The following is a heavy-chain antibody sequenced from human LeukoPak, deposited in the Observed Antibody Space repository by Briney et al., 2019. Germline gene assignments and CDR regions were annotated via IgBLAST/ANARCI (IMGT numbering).Heavy chain of an antibody. CDR3: ARGRQNLDYFDY. D-gene: IGHD2-15*01. V-gene: IGHV1-2*04. Sequence: ASVKVSCKASRYIFTGYYMHWVRQAPGQGLEWMGWINPNSGGTNYAQKFQGWVTMTRDTSISTAYMELSRLRSDDTAVYYCARGRQNLDYFDYWGQGTLVTVSS. J-gene: IGHJ4*02. CDR2: INPNSGGT. CDR1: RYIFTGYY.